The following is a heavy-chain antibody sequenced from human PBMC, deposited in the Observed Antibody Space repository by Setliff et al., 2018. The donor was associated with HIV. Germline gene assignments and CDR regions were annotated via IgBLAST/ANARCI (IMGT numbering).Heavy chain of an antibody. V-gene: IGHV4-39*01. CDR1: GGSISDNKYY. CDR2: IYHTGKT. D-gene: IGHD3-22*01. Sequence: SETLSLTCSVSGGSISDNKYYWSWIRQPPGKGLEWTGSIYHTGKTYYNSALKNRLTISVDTSKNQFSLELSSVTAADAAVYYCASRVYYYDSSGYLREEGFDPWGQGTLVTSPQ. CDR3: ASRVYYYDSSGYLREEGFDP. J-gene: IGHJ5*02.